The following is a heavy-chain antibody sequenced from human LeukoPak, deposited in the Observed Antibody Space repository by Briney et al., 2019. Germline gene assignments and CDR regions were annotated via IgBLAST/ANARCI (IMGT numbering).Heavy chain of an antibody. CDR3: AKDLGSGPSSSFANDY. J-gene: IGHJ4*02. CDR2: ISSSGSTI. Sequence: GGSLRLSCAASGFTFSSYEMNWVRQAPGKGLEWVSYISSSGSTIYYADSVKGRFTISRDNAKNSLYLQMNSLRAEDTAVYYCAKDLGSGPSSSFANDYWGQGTLVTVSS. V-gene: IGHV3-48*03. D-gene: IGHD6-6*01. CDR1: GFTFSSYE.